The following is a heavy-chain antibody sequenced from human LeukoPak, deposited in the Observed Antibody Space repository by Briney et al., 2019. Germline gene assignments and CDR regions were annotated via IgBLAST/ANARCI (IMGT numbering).Heavy chain of an antibody. CDR2: IYYSGST. Sequence: SSETLSLTCIVSGGSISSGGYYWSWIRQHPGKGLEWIGYIYYSGSTYYNPSLKSRITISVDTSKNQFSLKLSSVTAADTAVYYCARGRTYFYDSSGYPFDYWGQGTLVTVSS. J-gene: IGHJ4*02. V-gene: IGHV4-31*03. D-gene: IGHD3-22*01. CDR3: ARGRTYFYDSSGYPFDY. CDR1: GGSISSGGYY.